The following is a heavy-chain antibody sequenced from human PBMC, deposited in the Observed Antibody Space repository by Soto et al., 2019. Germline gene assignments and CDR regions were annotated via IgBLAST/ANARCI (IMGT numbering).Heavy chain of an antibody. CDR1: GFTFSDYY. J-gene: IGHJ4*02. CDR2: ISSSGSAI. CDR3: ARDIVVLDY. Sequence: LRLSCAASGFTFSDYYVSWIRQAPGKGLEWVSYISSSGSAIYYADSVKGRFTISRDNAKNSLYLQMNSLRAKDTAVYYCARDIVVLDYWGQGPLVTVSS. D-gene: IGHD2-21*01. V-gene: IGHV3-11*01.